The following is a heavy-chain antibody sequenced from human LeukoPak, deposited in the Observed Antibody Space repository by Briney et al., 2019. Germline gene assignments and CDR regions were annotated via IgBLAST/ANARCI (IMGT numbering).Heavy chain of an antibody. CDR1: GASFSYDY. D-gene: IGHD7-27*01. CDR3: AKGVWAPRFDS. J-gene: IGHJ5*01. V-gene: IGHV4-34*01. CDR2: INHSGSI. Sequence: SETLSLTCAVYGASFSYDYWSWIRQAPGKGLEWIGEINHSGSITYNPSLKSRVTISAEKSKSQFSLRLTSVTAADTAVYYCAKGVWAPRFDSWGQGTLVTISS.